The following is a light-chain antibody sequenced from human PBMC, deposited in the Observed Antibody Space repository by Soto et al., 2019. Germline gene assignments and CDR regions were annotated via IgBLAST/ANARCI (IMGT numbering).Light chain of an antibody. CDR2: DVS. J-gene: IGLJ1*01. Sequence: QSALTQPRSVSGSPGQSVTISCTGTSSDVGGYNYVSWYKQHPGKAPKVMIYDVSERPSGVPDRFSGSKSGNTASLTISGLQAEDEADYYCCSYAGSPRYVFGTGTKLTV. CDR1: SSDVGGYNY. CDR3: CSYAGSPRYV. V-gene: IGLV2-11*01.